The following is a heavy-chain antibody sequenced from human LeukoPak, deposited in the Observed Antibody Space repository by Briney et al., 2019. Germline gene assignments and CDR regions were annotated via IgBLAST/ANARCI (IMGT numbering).Heavy chain of an antibody. CDR3: ARAMGYSSGWYPLDY. V-gene: IGHV1-69*13. CDR2: FIPIFGTA. Sequence: ASVKVSCKASGGTFSSYAISWVRQAPGQGLEWMGGFIPIFGTAKYAQNFQGRVTITADESTSTAYMEVSRLRSEDTAVYYCARAMGYSSGWYPLDYWGQGTLVTVSS. CDR1: GGTFSSYA. J-gene: IGHJ4*02. D-gene: IGHD6-13*01.